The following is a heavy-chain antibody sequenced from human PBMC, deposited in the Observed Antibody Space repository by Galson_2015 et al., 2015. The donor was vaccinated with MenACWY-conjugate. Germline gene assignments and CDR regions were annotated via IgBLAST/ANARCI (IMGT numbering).Heavy chain of an antibody. V-gene: IGHV3-23*01. CDR1: GFRFGDYA. CDR2: ISGSGGST. CDR3: ARGHISSSRVFDP. J-gene: IGHJ5*02. D-gene: IGHD2-2*01. Sequence: SLRLSCAGSGFRFGDYAMTWVRQAPGKGLEWISTISGSGGSTYYADSVKGRFTISRDNSKNTLFLQMNSLRADDSAIYYCARGHISSSRVFDPWGQGTLVTVSS.